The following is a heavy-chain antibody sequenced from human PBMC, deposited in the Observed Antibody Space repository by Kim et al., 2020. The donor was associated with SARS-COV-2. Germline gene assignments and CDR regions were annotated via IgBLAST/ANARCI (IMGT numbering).Heavy chain of an antibody. J-gene: IGHJ6*02. Sequence: GGSLRLSCAAAGFFVSNTYFNWVRQAPGKGLEWVSVIYNGASTYYADAVGERLSISSNNTRNAVYLQVNSMRAEDTAVVYCSAMGPGTAYYYYGYDVCG. CDR3: SAMGPGTAYYYYGYDV. CDR1: GFFVSNTY. V-gene: IGHV3-53*01. CDR2: IYNGAST. D-gene: IGHD2-8*02.